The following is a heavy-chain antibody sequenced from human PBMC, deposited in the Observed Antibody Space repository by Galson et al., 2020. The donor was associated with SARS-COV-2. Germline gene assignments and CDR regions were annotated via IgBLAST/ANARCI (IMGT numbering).Heavy chain of an antibody. V-gene: IGHV1-24*01. CDR1: GYTLTELS. CDR3: ATGPGIAAAGISWFDP. J-gene: IGHJ5*02. CDR2: FDPVDGET. D-gene: IGHD6-13*01. Sequence: ASMMVSCKVSGYTLTELSMHCVRQAPGKGLEWMGGFDPVDGETIYAQKFQGRVTMTEDTSTDTAYMELSSLRSEDTAVYYCATGPGIAAAGISWFDPWGQGTLVTVSS.